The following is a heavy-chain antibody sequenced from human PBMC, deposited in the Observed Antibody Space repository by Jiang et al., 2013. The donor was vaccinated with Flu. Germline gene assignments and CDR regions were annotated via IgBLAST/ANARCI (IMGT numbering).Heavy chain of an antibody. CDR3: ARLNYGDVRAAGFDY. D-gene: IGHD4-17*01. CDR2: IYPDDSDT. Sequence: GAEVKKPGESLKISCKGSGYNFRSYWIGWVRQMPGKGLEWLGIIYPDDSDTRISPSFQGQVTVSVDKSVSTAYLQCSSLKASDTAIYYCARLNYGDVRAAGFDYWGQGTLVTVSS. J-gene: IGHJ4*02. CDR1: GYNFRSYW. V-gene: IGHV5-51*01.